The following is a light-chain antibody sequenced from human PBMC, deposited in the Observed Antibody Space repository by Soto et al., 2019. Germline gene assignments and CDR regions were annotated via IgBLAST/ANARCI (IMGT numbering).Light chain of an antibody. Sequence: QSALTQPPSASGSPGRSVTISCTGTSSDVGGYDYVSWFQQHPGKAPKLIIYEVTKRPSGVPDRFSASKSGTSASLAISGLQSEDEANYYCATWDDSLHGYVFGSGTKLTVL. CDR2: EVT. V-gene: IGLV2-8*01. J-gene: IGLJ1*01. CDR3: ATWDDSLHGYV. CDR1: SSDVGGYDY.